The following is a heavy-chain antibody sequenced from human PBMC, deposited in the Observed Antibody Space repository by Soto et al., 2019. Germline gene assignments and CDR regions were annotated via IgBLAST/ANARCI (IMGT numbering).Heavy chain of an antibody. CDR3: AKAPGDFGDYAIDY. V-gene: IGHV3-23*01. Sequence: EVQLLESGGGLVQPGGSLRLSCAASGFTFSSYAMSWVRQAPGKGLEWVSAISGSGGSTYYADSVKGRFTISRDNSKNTLYLQMNSLRAEDMAVYYCAKAPGDFGDYAIDYWGQGTLVTVSS. J-gene: IGHJ4*02. CDR2: ISGSGGST. D-gene: IGHD4-17*01. CDR1: GFTFSSYA.